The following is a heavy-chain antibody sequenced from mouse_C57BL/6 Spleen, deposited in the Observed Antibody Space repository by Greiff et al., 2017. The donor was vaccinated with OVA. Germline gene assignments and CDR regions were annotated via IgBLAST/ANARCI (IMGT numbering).Heavy chain of an antibody. V-gene: IGHV5-9-1*02. Sequence: EVKLQESGEGLVKPGGSLKLSCAASGFTFSSYAMSWVRQTPEKRLEWVAYISSGGDYIYYADTVKGRFTISRDNARNTLYLQMSSLKSEDTAMYYCTRAYGSSYAMDYWGQGTSGTVSS. J-gene: IGHJ4*01. CDR2: ISSGGDYI. D-gene: IGHD1-1*01. CDR3: TRAYGSSYAMDY. CDR1: GFTFSSYA.